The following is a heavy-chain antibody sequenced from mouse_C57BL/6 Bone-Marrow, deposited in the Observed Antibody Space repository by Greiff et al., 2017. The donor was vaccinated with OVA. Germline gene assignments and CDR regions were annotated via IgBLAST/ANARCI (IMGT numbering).Heavy chain of an antibody. D-gene: IGHD1-1*01. CDR3: ARRELYYGGFAY. Sequence: VKLQQPGAELVKPGASVKLSCKASGYTFTSYWMHWVKQRPGQGLEWIGMIHPNSGSTNYNEKFKSKATLTVDKSSSTAYMQLSSLTSEDSAVYYCARRELYYGGFAYWGQGTLVTVSA. V-gene: IGHV1-64*01. CDR1: GYTFTSYW. CDR2: IHPNSGST. J-gene: IGHJ3*01.